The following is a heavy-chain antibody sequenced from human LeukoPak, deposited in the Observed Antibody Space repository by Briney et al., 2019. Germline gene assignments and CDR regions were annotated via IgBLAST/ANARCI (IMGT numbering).Heavy chain of an antibody. Sequence: ASVKVSCKASGYTFTSFGISWVRQAPGQGLEWMGWISAYNGNTNYAQKLQGRVTMTTDTSTSTAYMEPRSLRSDDTAIYYCARVGPFYYGSSGYCHYWGQGTLVTVSS. CDR2: ISAYNGNT. CDR3: ARVGPFYYGSSGYCHY. D-gene: IGHD3-22*01. CDR1: GYTFTSFG. J-gene: IGHJ4*02. V-gene: IGHV1-18*01.